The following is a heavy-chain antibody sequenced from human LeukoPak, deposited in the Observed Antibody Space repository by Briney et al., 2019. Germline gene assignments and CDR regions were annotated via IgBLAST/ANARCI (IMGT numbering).Heavy chain of an antibody. CDR3: AREGRWLQAHFDS. V-gene: IGHV3-30*02. CDR2: LKFDGNDK. J-gene: IGHJ4*02. D-gene: IGHD5-24*01. Sequence: GGSLRLSCAASGFTFSGFGIHWVRQAPGKGLEWLAFLKFDGNDKYYADSVKGRFTISRDNVKSTLHLQMNSLRGEDTAVYYCAREGRWLQAHFDSWGQGTLVAVSS. CDR1: GFTFSGFG.